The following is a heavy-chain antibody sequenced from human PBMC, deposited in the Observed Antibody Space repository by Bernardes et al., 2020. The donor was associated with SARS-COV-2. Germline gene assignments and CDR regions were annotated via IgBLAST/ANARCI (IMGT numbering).Heavy chain of an antibody. D-gene: IGHD1-1*01. CDR2: IQPGGTYT. V-gene: IGHV1-46*01. CDR3: VRADDQDFDS. CDR1: GYTFTNYF. J-gene: IGHJ4*02. Sequence: ASVKVSCKTSGYTFTNYFMHWVRQASGQGLEWMGIIQPGGTYTSYAQNFRGRLTMTRDTSTRTIYMELSSLTSEDTAVYYCVRADDQDFDSWGQGTLLTVSS.